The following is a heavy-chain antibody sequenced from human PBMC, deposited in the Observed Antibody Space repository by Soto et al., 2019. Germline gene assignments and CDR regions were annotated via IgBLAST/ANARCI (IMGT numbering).Heavy chain of an antibody. J-gene: IGHJ4*02. CDR3: VGTGGSSPGRFDY. D-gene: IGHD6-6*01. Sequence: SETLSLTCAVYGGSFSGYYWSWIRQPPGKGLEWIGEINHSGSTNYNPSLKSRVTISVDTSRNQFSLKLSSVTAADTAVYYCVGTGGSSPGRFDYWGQGTLVTVSS. CDR1: GGSFSGYY. V-gene: IGHV4-34*01. CDR2: INHSGST.